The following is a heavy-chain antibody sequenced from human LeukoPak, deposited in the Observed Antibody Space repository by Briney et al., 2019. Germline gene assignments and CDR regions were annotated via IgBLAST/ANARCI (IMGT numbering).Heavy chain of an antibody. V-gene: IGHV3-48*03. CDR3: AELGITMIGGV. CDR2: ISSNGSTI. J-gene: IGHJ6*04. Sequence: GGSLRLSCAASGFTFSSYEVNWVRQAPGKGLEWVSYISSNGSTIYYADSVKGRFTISRDNAKNSLYLQMNSLRAEDTAVYYCAELGITMIGGVWGKGTTVTISS. D-gene: IGHD3-10*02. CDR1: GFTFSSYE.